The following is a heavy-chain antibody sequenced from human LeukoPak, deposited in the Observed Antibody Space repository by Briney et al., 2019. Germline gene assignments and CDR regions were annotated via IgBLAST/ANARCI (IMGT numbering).Heavy chain of an antibody. J-gene: IGHJ5*02. CDR3: ARSLNRGSGWRNWFDP. Sequence: ASVKVSCKASGYTFTGYYMHWVRQAPGQGLEWMGWINPNSGGTNYAQKFQGRVTMTRDTSISTAYMELSRLRSDDTAVYYCARSLNRGSGWRNWFDPWGQGTLVTVSS. D-gene: IGHD6-19*01. CDR2: INPNSGGT. V-gene: IGHV1-2*02. CDR1: GYTFTGYY.